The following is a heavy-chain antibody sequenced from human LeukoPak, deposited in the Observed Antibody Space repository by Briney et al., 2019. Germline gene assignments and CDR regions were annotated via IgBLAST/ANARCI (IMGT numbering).Heavy chain of an antibody. Sequence: AETLSLTCSVSGGYLSSYYWSWIRQPPGKGLELIGYIYYTGSANYNPSLPGRVTISIDTSKKQCPLKLRSVTAADTAVYYCARDRRESSKPNDAFDIWGQGTMVTVSS. D-gene: IGHD4-11*01. CDR1: GGYLSSYY. CDR3: ARDRRESSKPNDAFDI. CDR2: IYYTGSA. V-gene: IGHV4-59*01. J-gene: IGHJ3*02.